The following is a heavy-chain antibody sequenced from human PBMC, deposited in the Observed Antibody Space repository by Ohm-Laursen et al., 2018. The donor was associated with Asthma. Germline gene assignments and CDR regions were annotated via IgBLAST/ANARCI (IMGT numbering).Heavy chain of an antibody. Sequence: SLRLSCSDSGFTFRSYAMHWVRQAPGKGLEWVAVGGSYYDGGLKYYADSVNGRFTVSRDNSKNTLYLQMNSLRAEDTAVYYCARDGDVYYFDYWGQGTLVTVSS. J-gene: IGHJ4*02. CDR3: ARDGDVYYFDY. V-gene: IGHV3-30-3*01. CDR2: GGSYYDGGLK. D-gene: IGHD4-17*01. CDR1: GFTFRSYA.